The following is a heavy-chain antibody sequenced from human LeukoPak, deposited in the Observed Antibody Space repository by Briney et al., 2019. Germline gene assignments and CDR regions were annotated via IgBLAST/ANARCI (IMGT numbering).Heavy chain of an antibody. Sequence: GSLRLSCAASGFTFSSYAMTWVRQAPDKGLEWVSAISGSDGSTYYADSVKGRFTISRDDSQNTLYLQMNSLSAEDTAVYYCAKVETSGGANCYALDYWGQGTLVTVSS. CDR2: ISGSDGST. D-gene: IGHD2-2*01. V-gene: IGHV3-23*01. CDR1: GFTFSSYA. J-gene: IGHJ4*02. CDR3: AKVETSGGANCYALDY.